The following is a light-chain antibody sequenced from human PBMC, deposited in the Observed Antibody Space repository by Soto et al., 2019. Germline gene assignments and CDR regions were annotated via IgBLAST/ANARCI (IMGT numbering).Light chain of an antibody. Sequence: DIQMTQSPSSVSASVGDRVTITCRASQGIRSWLAWYQQRPGKAPKLLISAASSLQSAVPSRFSGSGYGTYFTLTLSSLQPDDFATYYCQQSDTFPATFGGGTKVEIK. CDR2: AAS. J-gene: IGKJ4*01. CDR1: QGIRSW. CDR3: QQSDTFPAT. V-gene: IGKV1D-12*01.